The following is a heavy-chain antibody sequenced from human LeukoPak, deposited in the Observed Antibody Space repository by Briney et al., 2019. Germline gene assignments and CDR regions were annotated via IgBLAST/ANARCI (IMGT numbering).Heavy chain of an antibody. CDR1: VYTFTSYA. CDR2: MNPNSGNT. D-gene: IGHD3-22*01. Sequence: GASVKVSCKASVYTFTSYAINWVRQAPGQGLEWMGRMNPNSGNTGYAQKFQGRVTITRNTSISTAYMELSSLRSEDTAVYYCARGRGYYDSSGYYHWGQGTLVTVSS. J-gene: IGHJ4*02. V-gene: IGHV1-8*03. CDR3: ARGRGYYDSSGYYH.